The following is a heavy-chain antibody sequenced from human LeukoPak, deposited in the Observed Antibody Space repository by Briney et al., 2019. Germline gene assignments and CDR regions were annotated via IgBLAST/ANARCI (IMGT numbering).Heavy chain of an antibody. CDR2: TYYRSKWYN. Sequence: SQTLSLTCAISGDSVSSNNAAWNWIRQSPSRGLEWLGRTYYRSKWYNDFAVSVKSRITINPDTSKNQSSLQLTSMTPEDTAVYYCARDAAAAGHYYYYNMDVWGQGTTVTVSS. CDR1: GDSVSSNNAA. CDR3: ARDAAAAGHYYYYNMDV. J-gene: IGHJ6*02. D-gene: IGHD6-13*01. V-gene: IGHV6-1*01.